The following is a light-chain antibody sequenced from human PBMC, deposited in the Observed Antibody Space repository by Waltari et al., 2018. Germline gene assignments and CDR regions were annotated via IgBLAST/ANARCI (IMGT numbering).Light chain of an antibody. Sequence: QSALTQPASVSGSPGQSITIPCTGTSSDVGGYNYVSWYQQHPVKAPKLMAYDVCKRPSGVSNRFSGAKTGNPASLTISGLHAENEADYYCSSYTSSSTLWVFGGGTKLSVL. V-gene: IGLV2-14*03. CDR3: SSYTSSSTLWV. J-gene: IGLJ3*02. CDR1: SSDVGGYNY. CDR2: DVC.